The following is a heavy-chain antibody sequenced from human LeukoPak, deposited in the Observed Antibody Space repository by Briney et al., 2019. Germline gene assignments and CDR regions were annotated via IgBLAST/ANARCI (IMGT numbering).Heavy chain of an antibody. CDR2: ISSSSSYI. Sequence: GGSLRLSCAASGFTFSSYSMNWVRQAPGKGLEWVSSISSSSSYIYYADSVEGRFTISRDNAKNSLYLQMNSLRAEDTAVYYCARGDSSGWYGGYYYYYGMDVWGQGTTVTVSS. CDR1: GFTFSSYS. V-gene: IGHV3-21*01. CDR3: ARGDSSGWYGGYYYYYGMDV. J-gene: IGHJ6*02. D-gene: IGHD6-19*01.